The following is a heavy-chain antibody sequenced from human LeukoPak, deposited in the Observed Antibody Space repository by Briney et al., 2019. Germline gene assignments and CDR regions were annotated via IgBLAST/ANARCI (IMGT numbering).Heavy chain of an antibody. V-gene: IGHV3-30*03. CDR3: ATAYHYATAD. D-gene: IGHD3-22*01. CDR1: GFTFSSYD. J-gene: IGHJ4*02. CDR2: ISYDGSNK. Sequence: GRSLRLSCAASGFTFSSYDMHWVRQAPGKGLEWVAVISYDGSNKYYADSVKGRFTVSRDNSKNTLYLQMNSLRAEDTAVYYCATAYHYATADWGQGTLVTVSS.